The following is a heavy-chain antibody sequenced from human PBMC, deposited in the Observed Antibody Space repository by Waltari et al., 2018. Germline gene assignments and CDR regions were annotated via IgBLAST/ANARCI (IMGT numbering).Heavy chain of an antibody. CDR3: APLPGGSGQTFDY. Sequence: EVQLVQSGAEVTKPGATVKISCKASGYTFIDYFMHWVQQAPGKGLEWVGRIDPEDGETVYAEKFQGRVTITADTSTDTSYLELNSLRSDDTAVYYCAPLPGGSGQTFDYWGQGTLLTVSS. D-gene: IGHD3-10*01. V-gene: IGHV1-69-2*01. CDR1: GYTFIDYF. CDR2: IDPEDGET. J-gene: IGHJ4*02.